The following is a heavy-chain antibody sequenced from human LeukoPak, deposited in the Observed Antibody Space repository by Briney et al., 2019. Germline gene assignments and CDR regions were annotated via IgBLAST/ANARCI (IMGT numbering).Heavy chain of an antibody. CDR3: ARGIAVAGTFWVY. J-gene: IGHJ4*02. V-gene: IGHV1-8*02. CDR1: GYTFTSYD. D-gene: IGHD6-19*01. CDR2: MNPNSGNT. Sequence: GASVKVSCKASGYTFTSYDINWVRQAPGQGLEWMGWMNPNSGNTGYAQKFQGRVTMTRNTSISTAYMELSSLRSEDTAVYYCARGIAVAGTFWVYWGQGTLVTVSS.